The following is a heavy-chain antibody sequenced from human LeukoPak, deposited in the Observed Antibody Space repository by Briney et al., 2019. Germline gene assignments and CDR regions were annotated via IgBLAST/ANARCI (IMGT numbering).Heavy chain of an antibody. J-gene: IGHJ3*02. CDR1: GGSISSGDYY. CDR3: ARDLHYYYNSGYPLFPFDI. D-gene: IGHD3-22*01. V-gene: IGHV4-30-4*08. CDR2: IYYSGST. Sequence: PSQTLSLTCTVSGGSISSGDYYWSWIRQPQGMGLEWTTYIYYSGSTYYNTSLKSRVSISVVTSNNHFSLKQSSVTAADTAVYYCARDLHYYYNSGYPLFPFDIWGRGTMVTVSS.